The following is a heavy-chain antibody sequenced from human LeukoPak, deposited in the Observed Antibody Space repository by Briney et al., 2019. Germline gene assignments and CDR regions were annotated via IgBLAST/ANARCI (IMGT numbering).Heavy chain of an antibody. V-gene: IGHV3-7*01. CDR3: AKVGARELQRVFEN. CDR1: GFTFSDYW. CDR2: VGRDGSEK. Sequence: GGSLRLSCVASGFTFSDYWMTWVRQVPGKGLEWVANVGRDGSEKNYVDSVKGRFTISRDNAKKSLYLEMNSLRVEDTALYYCAKVGARELQRVFENWGQGTLVTVSS. D-gene: IGHD1-7*01. J-gene: IGHJ4*02.